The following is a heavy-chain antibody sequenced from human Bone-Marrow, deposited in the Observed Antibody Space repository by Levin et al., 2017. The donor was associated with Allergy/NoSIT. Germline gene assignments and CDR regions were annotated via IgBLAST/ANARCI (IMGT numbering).Heavy chain of an antibody. V-gene: IGHV3-30*18. J-gene: IGHJ4*02. CDR2: ISYDGSNQ. CDR1: GFTFRSFG. CDR3: VKSRYASGWDFDY. Sequence: HSGGSLRLSCAASGFTFRSFGIHWVRQAPGKGLEWVAVISYDGSNQYYADSVKGRFTISRDNSKNTLYLQMNSLRAEDTAVYYCVKSRYASGWDFDYWGQGALVTVSS. D-gene: IGHD6-19*01.